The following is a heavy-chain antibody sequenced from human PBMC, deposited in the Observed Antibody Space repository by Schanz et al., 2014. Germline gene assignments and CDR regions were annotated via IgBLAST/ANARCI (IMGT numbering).Heavy chain of an antibody. CDR3: SKDKQGSRSDDS. D-gene: IGHD2-15*01. J-gene: IGHJ5*01. Sequence: QVQLVESGGGVVQPGRSLRLSCAASGFNFSNYDIHWVRQAPGKGLEWVALIYYNGTNKYYADSVKGRFTISRDNSKNTLYLEMNRLRVDDTAVYYCSKDKQGSRSDDSWGQGTLVTVSS. CDR1: GFNFSNYD. CDR2: IYYNGTNK. V-gene: IGHV3-30*18.